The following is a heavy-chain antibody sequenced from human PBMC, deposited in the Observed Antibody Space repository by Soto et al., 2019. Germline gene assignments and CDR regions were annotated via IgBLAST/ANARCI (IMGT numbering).Heavy chain of an antibody. CDR2: IYYSGST. J-gene: IGHJ6*02. CDR3: AREAAAGNRHDYYYYYGMDV. D-gene: IGHD6-13*01. Sequence: SETLSLTCTVSGGSISSYYWSWIRQPPGKGLEWIGYIYYSGSTNYNPSLKSGVTISVDTSKNQFSLKLSSVTAADTAVYYCAREAAAGNRHDYYYYYGMDVWGQGTTVTVSS. CDR1: GGSISSYY. V-gene: IGHV4-59*01.